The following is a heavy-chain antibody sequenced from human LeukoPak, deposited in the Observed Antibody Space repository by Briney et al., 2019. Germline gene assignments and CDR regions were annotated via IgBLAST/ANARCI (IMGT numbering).Heavy chain of an antibody. CDR3: SNVLTVAGTDY. D-gene: IGHD6-19*01. V-gene: IGHV3-33*06. CDR2: ICYDGSKQ. Sequence: PGGSLRLSCAASGFAFSDYGMHWVRQAPGKGLAWVAVICYDGSKQKYADSVRGRFTISRVNSKNTLNLQMNSLRVEDTAVYYCSNVLTVAGTDYWGQGTLVTVSS. J-gene: IGHJ4*02. CDR1: GFAFSDYG.